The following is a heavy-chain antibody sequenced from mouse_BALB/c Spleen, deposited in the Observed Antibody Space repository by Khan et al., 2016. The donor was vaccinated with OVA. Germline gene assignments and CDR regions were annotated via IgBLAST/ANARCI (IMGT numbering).Heavy chain of an antibody. V-gene: IGHV1-26*01. CDR2: INPNTYNI. Sequence: IQLVQSGPDLVKTGASVKISCKASGYSFTAYYMNWVKLSPGKSLECIGRINPNTYNINYNQRFKGKAILTVDTSSSTAYMELRSLTSEDSAVYFCARGYDFFAYWGQGTLVTVSA. CDR1: GYSFTAYY. D-gene: IGHD2-14*01. J-gene: IGHJ3*01. CDR3: ARGYDFFAY.